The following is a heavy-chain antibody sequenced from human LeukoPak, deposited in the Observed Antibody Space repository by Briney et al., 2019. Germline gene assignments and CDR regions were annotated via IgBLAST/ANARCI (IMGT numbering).Heavy chain of an antibody. V-gene: IGHV3-33*01. D-gene: IGHD5-18*01. J-gene: IGHJ4*02. Sequence: GGSLRLSCAASGFTFSSYGMHWVRQAPGKGLEWVAVIWYDGSNKYYADSVKGRFTISRDNSKNTLYLQMNSLRAEDTAVYYCARAIRYSYGYELDYWGQGTLVTVSS. CDR3: ARAIRYSYGYELDY. CDR2: IWYDGSNK. CDR1: GFTFSSYG.